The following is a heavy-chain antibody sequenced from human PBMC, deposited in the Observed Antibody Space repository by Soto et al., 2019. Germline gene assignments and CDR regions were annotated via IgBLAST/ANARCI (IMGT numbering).Heavy chain of an antibody. Sequence: SETLSLTCTVSGGSISSYYWSWIRQPPGKGLEWIGYIYYSGSTNYNPSLKSRVTISVDTSKNQFSLKLSSVTAADTAVYYCARVAVAGIEDYFNYWGQGTLVTVS. J-gene: IGHJ4*02. CDR3: ARVAVAGIEDYFNY. CDR2: IYYSGST. CDR1: GGSISSYY. V-gene: IGHV4-59*01. D-gene: IGHD6-19*01.